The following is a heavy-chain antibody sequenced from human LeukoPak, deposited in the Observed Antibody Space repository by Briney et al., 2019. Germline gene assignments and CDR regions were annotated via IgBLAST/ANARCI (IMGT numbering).Heavy chain of an antibody. CDR1: GFNFSYSW. CDR3: ARRTTIFPRRYFFDY. CDR2: INEDESET. J-gene: IGHJ4*02. D-gene: IGHD3-3*01. V-gene: IGHV3-7*01. Sequence: GGSLRLSCAASGFNFSYSWMSWVRQAPGKGLEWVATINEDESETYYADSVMGRFTISRDNAENSLFLQMTSLRGEDTAVYFCARRTTIFPRRYFFDYWGQGTLVTVSS.